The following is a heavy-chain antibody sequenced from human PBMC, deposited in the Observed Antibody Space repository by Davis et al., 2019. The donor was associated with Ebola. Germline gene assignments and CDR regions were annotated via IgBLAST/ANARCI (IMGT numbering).Heavy chain of an antibody. D-gene: IGHD3-22*01. J-gene: IGHJ3*02. V-gene: IGHV3-7*01. CDR2: IKEDGSAT. CDR1: GVMFSRYW. Sequence: PGGSLRLSCAASGVMFSRYWMSWVRQAPGKGLDWLANIKEDGSATNYVDSVKGRLTISRDNAKKSLYLQLNSLRADDTAMYYCARDYYDNSGDGFDIWGQGTMVTVSS. CDR3: ARDYYDNSGDGFDI.